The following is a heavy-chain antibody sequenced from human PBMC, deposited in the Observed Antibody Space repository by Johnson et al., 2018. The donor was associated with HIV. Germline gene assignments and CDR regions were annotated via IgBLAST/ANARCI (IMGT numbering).Heavy chain of an antibody. CDR2: ISYDGSNK. CDR3: AKDRRQSSWELLDDAFDI. V-gene: IGHV3-30*18. CDR1: GFTFSSYG. Sequence: QVLLVESGGGVVQPERSLRLSCAASGFTFSSYGMHWVRQAPGKGLEWVAVISYDGSNKYYADSVKGRFTISRDNSKNTLYLQMNSLRAEDTAVYYCAKDRRQSSWELLDDAFDIWGQGTMV. J-gene: IGHJ3*02. D-gene: IGHD1-26*01.